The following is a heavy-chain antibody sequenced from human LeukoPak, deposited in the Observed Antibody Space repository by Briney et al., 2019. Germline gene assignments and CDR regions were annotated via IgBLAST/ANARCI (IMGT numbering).Heavy chain of an antibody. CDR2: ISFSGGST. CDR1: GFPFSTYA. J-gene: IGHJ6*02. CDR3: ARDNYLFGGYYYYYGMDV. D-gene: IGHD3-16*01. Sequence: SGGSLRLSCAASGFPFSTYAMGWVRQAPGKGLEWVSAISFSGGSTYYADSVKGRFTISRDNSKNTLYLQMNSLRAEDTAVYYCARDNYLFGGYYYYYGMDVWGQGTTVTVSS. V-gene: IGHV3-23*01.